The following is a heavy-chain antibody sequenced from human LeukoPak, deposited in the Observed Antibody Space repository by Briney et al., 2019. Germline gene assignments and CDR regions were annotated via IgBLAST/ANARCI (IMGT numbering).Heavy chain of an antibody. V-gene: IGHV1-24*01. Sequence: ASVKVSCKVSGYTLTELSMHWVRQAPGKGLEWMGGFDPEDGETIYAQKFQGRVTMTEDTSTDTAYMELSSLRSEDTAVYYCATVARAPTDYYYYMDVWGKGTTVTVSS. CDR2: FDPEDGET. J-gene: IGHJ6*03. CDR3: ATVARAPTDYYYYMDV. D-gene: IGHD1-26*01. CDR1: GYTLTELS.